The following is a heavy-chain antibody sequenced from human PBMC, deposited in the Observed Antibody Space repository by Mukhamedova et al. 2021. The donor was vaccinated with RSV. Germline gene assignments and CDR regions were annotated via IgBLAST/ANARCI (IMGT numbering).Heavy chain of an antibody. D-gene: IGHD4-17*01. CDR3: ARDTVATSGAFDT. V-gene: IGHV3-53*01. J-gene: IGHJ3*02. Sequence: APGKGLEWVSVIYSDGSTYYADSVKGRFTISRDNSKNTVYLQMNSLRAEDTAVYYCARDTVATSGAFDTWGQGTTVTVSS. CDR2: IYSDGST.